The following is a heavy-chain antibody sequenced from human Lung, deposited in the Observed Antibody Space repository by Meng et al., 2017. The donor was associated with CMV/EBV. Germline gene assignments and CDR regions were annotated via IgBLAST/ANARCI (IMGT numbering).Heavy chain of an antibody. V-gene: IGHV1-69*10. CDR3: ARGRGNQPLFDF. CDR1: GGSFSTYT. D-gene: IGHD2/OR15-2a*01. Sequence: QVQLVQSGAEVKKPGSSVKVACKTSGGSFSTYTFSWVRQAPGQGLEWMGGLIPVLNKEKSAPRFQDRVTFTADETTTTAYMELSSLTFEGTAVYFCARGRGNQPLFDFWGQGTLVTVSS. J-gene: IGHJ4*02. CDR2: LIPVLNKE.